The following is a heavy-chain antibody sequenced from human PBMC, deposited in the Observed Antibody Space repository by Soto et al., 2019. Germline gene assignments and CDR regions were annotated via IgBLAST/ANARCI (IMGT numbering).Heavy chain of an antibody. D-gene: IGHD6-13*01. CDR1: GFTFSSYA. Sequence: EVQLLESGGGLVQPGGSLRHSCAASGFTFSSYAMSWVRQAPGKGLEWVSAISGSGGSTYYADSVKGRFTISRDNSKNTLYLQMTSLRAEDTAVYYCAKEGRGRDTPLSSSWYAYYYYGMDVWGQGTTVTVSS. J-gene: IGHJ6*02. CDR3: AKEGRGRDTPLSSSWYAYYYYGMDV. CDR2: ISGSGGST. V-gene: IGHV3-23*01.